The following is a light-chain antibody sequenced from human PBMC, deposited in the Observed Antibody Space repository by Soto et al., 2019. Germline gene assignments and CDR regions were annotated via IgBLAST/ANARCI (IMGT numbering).Light chain of an antibody. Sequence: DIQMTQSPSSLSASVGDRVTITCRASQSITIYLNWYQQKPGKAPKLLIFATSSLQSGVPSRFSGCGSGTDFTLTISRLQPEDLATYYCQQSLTTPLPFGGGTKVEIK. CDR3: QQSLTTPLP. CDR1: QSITIY. J-gene: IGKJ4*01. CDR2: ATS. V-gene: IGKV1-39*01.